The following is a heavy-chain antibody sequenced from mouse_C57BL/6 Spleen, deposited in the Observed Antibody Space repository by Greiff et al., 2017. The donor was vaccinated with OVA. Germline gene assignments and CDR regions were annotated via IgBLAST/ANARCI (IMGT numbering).Heavy chain of an antibody. V-gene: IGHV5-6*01. Sequence: EVMLVESGGDLVKPGGSLKLSCAASGFTFSSYGMSWVRQTPDKRLEWVATISSGGSYTYYPDSVKGRFTISRDNAKNTLYLQMSSLKSEDTAMYYCARHGNYAMDYWGQATSVTVSS. CDR1: GFTFSSYG. CDR3: ARHGNYAMDY. CDR2: ISSGGSYT. J-gene: IGHJ4*01.